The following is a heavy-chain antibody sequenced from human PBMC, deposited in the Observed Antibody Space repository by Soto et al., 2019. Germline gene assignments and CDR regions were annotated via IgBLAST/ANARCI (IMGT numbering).Heavy chain of an antibody. CDR2: LSNTGRRT. CDR3: ATEMGATQGPFDN. CDR1: VFPFGANA. V-gene: IGHV3-23*01. D-gene: IGHD1-26*01. J-gene: IGHJ4*02. Sequence: EVQVLESGGGLVQPGGSLRLSCVVSVFPFGANAMSWVCQAPGKGLEWVSGLSNTGRRTSYADCVKGRFNISRDNSENTVYLQMNSLRVEDTAVYYCATEMGATQGPFDNWGQGTLVTVSS.